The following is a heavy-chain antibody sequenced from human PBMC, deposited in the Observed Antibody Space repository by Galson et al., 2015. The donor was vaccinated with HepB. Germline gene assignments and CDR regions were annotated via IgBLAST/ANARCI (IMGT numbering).Heavy chain of an antibody. V-gene: IGHV3-48*01. Sequence: SLRLSCAASGFSLSRYSMNWVRQAPGKGLEWVSYISSRFGIIYHADSVKGRFIISRDNDNNLLSLQMNSLRPEDTAVYYCARGSGPTGNHFWYFDLWGPGTLVTVSS. CDR3: ARGSGPTGNHFWYFDL. CDR2: ISSRFGII. J-gene: IGHJ2*01. D-gene: IGHD1-14*01. CDR1: GFSLSRYS.